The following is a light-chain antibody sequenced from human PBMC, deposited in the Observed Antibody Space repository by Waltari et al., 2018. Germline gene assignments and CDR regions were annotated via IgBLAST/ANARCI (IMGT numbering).Light chain of an antibody. CDR3: QHYVRLPVT. CDR1: QNIFRT. Sequence: EIVLTQSPGTLSLSPGERATLSCRASQNIFRTLAWYQQKPGQAPRLLIYGAYTRATGVPDRFSGSGSGTDFSLSISRLDPEDFAVYYCQHYVRLPVTFGQGTKVEI. V-gene: IGKV3-20*01. CDR2: GAY. J-gene: IGKJ1*01.